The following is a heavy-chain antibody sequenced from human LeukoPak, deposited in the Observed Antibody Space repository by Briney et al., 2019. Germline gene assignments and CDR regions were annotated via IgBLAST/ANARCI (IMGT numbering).Heavy chain of an antibody. Sequence: GGSLRLSCAASGFTFSSYTMNWVRQAPGKGLEWISNIKTTGLTTYYADSVKGRFTISRDSAKNSLFLQMNSLRADDTAIYYCARAGQLSYMDVWGKGTAVTVSS. CDR3: ARAGQLSYMDV. J-gene: IGHJ6*03. CDR2: IKTTGLTT. CDR1: GFTFSSYT. V-gene: IGHV3-48*04.